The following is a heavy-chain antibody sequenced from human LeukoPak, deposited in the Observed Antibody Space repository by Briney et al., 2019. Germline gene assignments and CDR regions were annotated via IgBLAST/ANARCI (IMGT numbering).Heavy chain of an antibody. V-gene: IGHV1-69*13. CDR1: GGTFSSYA. Sequence: GASVKVSCKASGGTFSSYAISWVRQAPGQGLEWMGGIIPIFGTANYAQKFQGRVTITAGESTSTAYMELSSLRSEDTAVYYCARADSSTSCYDYWGQGTLVTVSS. CDR2: IIPIFGTA. CDR3: ARADSSTSCYDY. J-gene: IGHJ4*02. D-gene: IGHD2-2*01.